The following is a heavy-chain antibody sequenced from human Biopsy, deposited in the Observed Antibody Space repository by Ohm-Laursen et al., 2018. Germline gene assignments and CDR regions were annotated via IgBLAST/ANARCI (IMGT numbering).Heavy chain of an antibody. Sequence: SDTLSLTCAVSGYSISSGYYWGWIRQPPGKGLEWIGSIYHRGSTYYNPSLKSRVTISVDTSKNQFSLKLSSVTAADTAGYYCARGQALKSFDYWGQGTLVTVSS. J-gene: IGHJ4*02. CDR3: ARGQALKSFDY. V-gene: IGHV4-38-2*01. CDR1: GYSISSGYY. CDR2: IYHRGST.